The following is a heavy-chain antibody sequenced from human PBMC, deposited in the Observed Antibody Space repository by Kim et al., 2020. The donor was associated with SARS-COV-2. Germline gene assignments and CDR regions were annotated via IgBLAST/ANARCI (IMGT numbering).Heavy chain of an antibody. J-gene: IGHJ4*02. CDR3: ARAENSAWHAFAY. Sequence: NLADPVEGQFHISRDNSQNTLFLQMNSLGVEDTAVYYCARAENSAWHAFAYWGQGTLVTVSS. D-gene: IGHD1-26*01. V-gene: IGHV3-30*01.